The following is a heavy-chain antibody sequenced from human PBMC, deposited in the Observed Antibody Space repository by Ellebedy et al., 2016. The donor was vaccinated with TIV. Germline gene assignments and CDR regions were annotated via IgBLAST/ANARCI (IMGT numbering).Heavy chain of an antibody. V-gene: IGHV3-74*01. D-gene: IGHD5-24*01. J-gene: IGHJ4*02. CDR1: GFSFSGYT. Sequence: GESLKISXAASGFSFSGYTMYWVRQAPGKGLVWVSRIYNDGSDTTYADSVKGRFNISRDNAKNSLYLQMNSLRAEDTAVYFCARGEGWIDNWGQGTLVTVSS. CDR3: ARGEGWIDN. CDR2: IYNDGSDT.